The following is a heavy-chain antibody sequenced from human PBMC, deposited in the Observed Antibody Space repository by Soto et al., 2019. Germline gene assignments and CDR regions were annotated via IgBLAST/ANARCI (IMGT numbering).Heavy chain of an antibody. CDR1: GGSISSGDYY. V-gene: IGHV4-30-4*01. CDR3: ASAQGSGFLVS. CDR2: IYYSGST. D-gene: IGHD3-10*01. J-gene: IGHJ4*02. Sequence: QVQLQESGPGLVKPSQTLSLTCTVSGGSISSGDYYWSWIRQPPGKGLEWIGYIYYSGSTYYNPSLKXRVTXSXSPSKNQFSLKLSSVTAADTAVYYCASAQGSGFLVSWGQGTLVTVSS.